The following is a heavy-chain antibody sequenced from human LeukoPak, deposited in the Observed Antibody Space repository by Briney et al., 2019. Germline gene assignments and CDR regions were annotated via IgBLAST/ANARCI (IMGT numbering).Heavy chain of an antibody. J-gene: IGHJ4*02. CDR3: ARGEAALYYFDY. CDR1: GYTFTGYY. D-gene: IGHD1-26*01. V-gene: IGHV1-18*04. Sequence: EASVKVSCKTSGYTFTGYYMHWVRQAPGQGLEWMGWISAYNGNTNYAQRLQGRVTMTTDTSTSTAYMELRSLRSDDTAVYYCARGEAALYYFDYWGQGTLVTVSS. CDR2: ISAYNGNT.